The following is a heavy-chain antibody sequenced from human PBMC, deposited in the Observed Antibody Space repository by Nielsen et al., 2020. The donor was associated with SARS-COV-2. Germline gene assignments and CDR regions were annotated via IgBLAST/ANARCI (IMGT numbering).Heavy chain of an antibody. CDR3: ARDQPETGTARDY. V-gene: IGHV3-20*01. Sequence: GVSLKISCAASGFTFDDYGMSWVRQAPGKGLEWVSGINWNGGSTGYADSVKGRFTISRDNAKNSLYLQMNSLRAEDTALYHCARDQPETGTARDYWGQGTLVTVSS. CDR2: INWNGGST. D-gene: IGHD1-1*01. J-gene: IGHJ4*02. CDR1: GFTFDDYG.